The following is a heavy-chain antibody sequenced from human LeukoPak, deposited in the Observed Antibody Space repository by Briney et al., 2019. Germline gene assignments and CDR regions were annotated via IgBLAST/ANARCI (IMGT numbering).Heavy chain of an antibody. CDR2: ISGSGGST. CDR3: AKDPRGWLSTPDY. V-gene: IGHV3-23*01. CDR1: GFTLSSYA. D-gene: IGHD3-22*01. Sequence: GGSLRLSCAASGFTLSSYAIGWVRQAPGKGLEWVSAISGSGGSTYYAGSVKGRFTITRDKSKNTLYLQMNSLSADDTAVYYCAKDPRGWLSTPDYWGQGTLVTVSS. J-gene: IGHJ4*02.